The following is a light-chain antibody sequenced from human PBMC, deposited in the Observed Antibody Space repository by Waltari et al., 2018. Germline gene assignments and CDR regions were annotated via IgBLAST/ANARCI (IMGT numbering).Light chain of an antibody. V-gene: IGKV1-8*01. CDR3: QQYHTYPWT. CDR2: ASS. CDR1: QGVSTY. Sequence: AIRMTQSPASLSASTGARVTLSCRASQGVSTYLAWYQQKPGKAPSLLIYASSTLESGVPSKFSGSGSGTDFTLTISCLQSEDFATYYCQQYHTYPWTFGQGTKVEI. J-gene: IGKJ1*01.